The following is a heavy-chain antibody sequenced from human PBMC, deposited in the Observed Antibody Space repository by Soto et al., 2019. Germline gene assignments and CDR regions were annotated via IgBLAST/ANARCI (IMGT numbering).Heavy chain of an antibody. J-gene: IGHJ6*02. D-gene: IGHD6-6*01. CDR2: TYYRSKWYN. CDR3: AREPSIAAPLFYYYYGMDV. V-gene: IGHV6-1*01. CDR1: GDRVSRNSAA. Sequence: SQTLSLTCDISGDRVSRNSAAWNWIRQSPSRGLEWLGRTYYRSKWYNDYAVSVKSRITINPDTSKNQFSLQLNSVTHEDTAVYYCAREPSIAAPLFYYYYGMDVWGQGTTVTVSS.